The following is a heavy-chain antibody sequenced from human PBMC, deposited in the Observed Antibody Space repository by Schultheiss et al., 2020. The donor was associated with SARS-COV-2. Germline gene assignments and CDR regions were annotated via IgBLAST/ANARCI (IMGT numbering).Heavy chain of an antibody. CDR3: ARDGVQLWSRPFDY. D-gene: IGHD5-18*01. V-gene: IGHV4-39*07. CDR1: GGSISSSSYY. CDR2: IYYSGST. J-gene: IGHJ4*02. Sequence: SETLSLTCTVSGGSISSSSYYWGWIRQPPGKGLEWIGSIYYSGSTYYNLSLKSRVTISIDTSKNQFSLKLSSVTAADTAMYYCARDGVQLWSRPFDYWGQGTLVTVSS.